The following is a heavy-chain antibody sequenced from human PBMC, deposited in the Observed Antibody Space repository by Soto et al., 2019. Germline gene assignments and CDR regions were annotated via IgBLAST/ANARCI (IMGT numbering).Heavy chain of an antibody. V-gene: IGHV3-23*01. CDR3: AKYSFYDSSGYYYY. Sequence: GGSLRLSCAAPGFTFSSYAMSWVRQAPGKGLEWVSAISGSGGSTYYADSVKGRFTISRDNSKNTLYLQMNSLRVEDTAVYYCAKYSFYDSSGYYYYWGQGTLVTVSS. D-gene: IGHD3-22*01. CDR2: ISGSGGST. J-gene: IGHJ4*02. CDR1: GFTFSSYA.